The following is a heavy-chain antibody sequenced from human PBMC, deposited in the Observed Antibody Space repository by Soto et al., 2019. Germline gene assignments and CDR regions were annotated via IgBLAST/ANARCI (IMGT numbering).Heavy chain of an antibody. J-gene: IGHJ4*02. Sequence: EVQLLESGGGLVQPGGSLRLSCAASGFTFSSYAMSWVRQAPGKGLEWVSAISGSGGSTYYADSVKGRFTISRDNSKNTLYLQMNSLRAEDTAVYYCAKSAKTFTIFGVVTQFDYWGQGTLVTVSS. CDR3: AKSAKTFTIFGVVTQFDY. V-gene: IGHV3-23*01. CDR2: ISGSGGST. CDR1: GFTFSSYA. D-gene: IGHD3-3*01.